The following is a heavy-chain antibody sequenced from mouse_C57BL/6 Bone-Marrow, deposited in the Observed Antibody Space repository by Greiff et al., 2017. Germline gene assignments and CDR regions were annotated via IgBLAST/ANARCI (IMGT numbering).Heavy chain of an antibody. Sequence: VQLQQSGPGLVQPSQSLSITCTVSGFSLTSYGVHWVRQPPGKGLEWLGVIWSGGSTDYNAAFISRLSISKDNSKSQVFFKMNSLQADDTALYYGAKNYYGSSHLWYFDVWGTGTTVTVSS. CDR3: AKNYYGSSHLWYFDV. D-gene: IGHD1-1*01. CDR2: IWSGGST. CDR1: GFSLTSYG. J-gene: IGHJ1*03. V-gene: IGHV2-4*01.